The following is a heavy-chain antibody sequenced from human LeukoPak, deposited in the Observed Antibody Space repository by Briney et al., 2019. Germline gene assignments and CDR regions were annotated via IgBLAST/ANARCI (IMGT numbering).Heavy chain of an antibody. CDR1: GFTFSSYS. V-gene: IGHV3-21*01. Sequence: GGSLRLSCAASGFTFSSYSMNWVRQAPGKGLEWVSSISSSSSYIYYADSVKGRFTISRDNAKNSLYLQMNSLRAEDTAVYYCARDHGSSSSIDYWGQGTLVTVSS. D-gene: IGHD6-13*01. J-gene: IGHJ4*02. CDR2: ISSSSSYI. CDR3: ARDHGSSSSIDY.